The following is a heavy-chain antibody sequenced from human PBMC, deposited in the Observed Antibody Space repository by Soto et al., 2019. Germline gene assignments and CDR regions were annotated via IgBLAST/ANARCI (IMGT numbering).Heavy chain of an antibody. CDR3: ARLAGGSGSSIETNWFDP. D-gene: IGHD3-10*01. CDR2: IYPGDSDT. J-gene: IGHJ5*02. V-gene: IGHV5-51*01. CDR1: GYSFTSYW. Sequence: GESLKISCKGSGYSFTSYWIGWVRQMPGKGLEWMGIIYPGDSDTRYSPTFQGQVTISADKSISTAYLQWSSLKASDTAMYYCARLAGGSGSSIETNWFDPWGQGTLVTVSS.